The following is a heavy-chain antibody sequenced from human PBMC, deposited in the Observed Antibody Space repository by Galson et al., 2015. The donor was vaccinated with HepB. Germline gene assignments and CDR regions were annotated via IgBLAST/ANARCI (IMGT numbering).Heavy chain of an antibody. J-gene: IGHJ4*02. CDR2: INPNSGGT. V-gene: IGHV1-2*02. CDR3: ARVGDYVWGSYRHRAPFDY. D-gene: IGHD3-16*02. CDR1: GYTFTGYY. Sequence: SVKVSCKASGYTFTGYYMHWVRQAPGQGLEWVGWINPNSGGTNYAQKFQGRVTMTRDTSISTAYMELSRLRSDDTAVYYCARVGDYVWGSYRHRAPFDYWGQGTLVTVSS.